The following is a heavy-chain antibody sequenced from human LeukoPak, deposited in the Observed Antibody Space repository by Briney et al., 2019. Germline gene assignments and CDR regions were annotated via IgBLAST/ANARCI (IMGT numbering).Heavy chain of an antibody. CDR2: ISSSSSYI. J-gene: IGHJ6*03. Sequence: GGSLRLSCAASGFTFSSYSMNWVRQAPGKGLEWVSSISSSSSYIYYADSVKGRFTISRDNAKNSLYLQMNSLRAEDTAVYYCAKYSSGWVQMYYYMDVWGKGTTVTVSS. CDR1: GFTFSSYS. D-gene: IGHD6-19*01. V-gene: IGHV3-21*04. CDR3: AKYSSGWVQMYYYMDV.